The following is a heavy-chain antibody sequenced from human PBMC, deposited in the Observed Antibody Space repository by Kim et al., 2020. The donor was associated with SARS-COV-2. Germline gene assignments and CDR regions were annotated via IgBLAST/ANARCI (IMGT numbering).Heavy chain of an antibody. CDR3: ARFVYYYGMDV. Sequence: TNYNPSLKSRVTISVDTSKNQFSLKLSSVTAADTAVYYCARFVYYYGMDVWGQGTTVTVSS. V-gene: IGHV4-34*01. J-gene: IGHJ6*02. CDR2: T.